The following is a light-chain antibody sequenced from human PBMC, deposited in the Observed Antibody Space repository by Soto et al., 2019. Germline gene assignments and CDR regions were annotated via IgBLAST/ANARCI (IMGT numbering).Light chain of an antibody. CDR3: QQYNNYWT. CDR2: DAS. V-gene: IGKV1-5*01. Sequence: EIHMTHSPATLSASVVYRVTITCRASQSISSWLAWYQQKPGKAPKLLIYDASSLESGVPSRFSGSGSATEFTLTISSLQSDDFATYYCQQYNNYWTFGQGTKVDIK. J-gene: IGKJ1*01. CDR1: QSISSW.